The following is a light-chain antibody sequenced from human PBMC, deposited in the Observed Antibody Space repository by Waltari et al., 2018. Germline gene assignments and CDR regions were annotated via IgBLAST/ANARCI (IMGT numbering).Light chain of an antibody. J-gene: IGKJ2*01. V-gene: IGKV1-5*03. CDR3: QQYQTYPLT. Sequence: DIQMTQSPSTLSASVGYSVTITCRASQRIGGWLAGSQQKPGKAPNVLIFKGAFLEGGVPSRFSGSGAGTDVTRTISSLQPDDFATYYCQQYQTYPLTFGLGTKLEI. CDR2: KGA. CDR1: QRIGGW.